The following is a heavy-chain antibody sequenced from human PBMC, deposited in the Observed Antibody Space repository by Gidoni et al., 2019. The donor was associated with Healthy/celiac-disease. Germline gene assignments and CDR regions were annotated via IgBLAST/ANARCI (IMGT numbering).Heavy chain of an antibody. CDR1: GFTFDDYA. CDR2: ISWNSGSI. Sequence: EVQLVESGGGLVQPGRSLRLSCADSGFTFDDYAMHWVRQAPGKGLEWVSGISWNSGSIGYADSVKGRFTISRDNAKNSLYLQMNSLRAEDTALYYCAKDGTWGSGSYSVNWFDPWGQGTLVTVSS. D-gene: IGHD3-10*01. J-gene: IGHJ5*02. V-gene: IGHV3-9*01. CDR3: AKDGTWGSGSYSVNWFDP.